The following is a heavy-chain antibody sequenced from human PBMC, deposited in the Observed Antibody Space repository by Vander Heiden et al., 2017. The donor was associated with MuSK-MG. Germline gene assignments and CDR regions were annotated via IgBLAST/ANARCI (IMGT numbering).Heavy chain of an antibody. CDR2: ISDSGGRT. J-gene: IGHJ4*02. Sequence: EVQLLESGGGLVQPGGSLRLSCAASGFTFTRYAMNWVRQAPGKGLEWVSSISDSGGRTYYADSVKGRFTISRDDSKNTVSLQMISLRAEDTAVYYCATDRGGSGVMLAYWGQGTLVTVSS. D-gene: IGHD6-19*01. CDR3: ATDRGGSGVMLAY. CDR1: GFTFTRYA. V-gene: IGHV3-23*01.